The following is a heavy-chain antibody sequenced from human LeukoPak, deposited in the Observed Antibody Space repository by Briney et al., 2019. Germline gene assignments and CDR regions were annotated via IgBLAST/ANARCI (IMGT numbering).Heavy chain of an antibody. CDR1: GFTFSSYA. CDR3: ARESYDFWSGYYKYYYYYYMDV. J-gene: IGHJ6*03. V-gene: IGHV3-23*01. CDR2: ISGSGGST. D-gene: IGHD3-3*01. Sequence: GGSLRLSCAASGFTFSSYAMSWVRQAPGKGLEWVSAISGSGGSTYYADSVKGRFTISRDNAKNSLYLQMNSQRAEDTALYYCARESYDFWSGYYKYYYYYYMDVWGKGTTVTVSS.